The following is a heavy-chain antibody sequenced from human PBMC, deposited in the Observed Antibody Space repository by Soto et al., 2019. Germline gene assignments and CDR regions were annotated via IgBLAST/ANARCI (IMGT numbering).Heavy chain of an antibody. CDR3: ARAPTAFDI. J-gene: IGHJ3*02. CDR2: IIPILGIA. CDR1: GYTFTSYY. Sequence: GASVKVSCKASGYTFTSYYMHWVRQAPGQGLEWMGRIIPILGIANYAQKFQGRVTITADKSTSTAYMELSSLRSEDTAVYYCARAPTAFDIWGQGTMVTVSS. V-gene: IGHV1-69*04.